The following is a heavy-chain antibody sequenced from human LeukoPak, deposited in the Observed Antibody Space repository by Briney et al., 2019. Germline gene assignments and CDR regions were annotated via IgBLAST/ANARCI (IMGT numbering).Heavy chain of an antibody. D-gene: IGHD3-10*01. CDR3: ARDGSGSYLNWFDP. CDR1: GGSISSYY. V-gene: IGHV4-59*01. Sequence: SETLSLTCTVSGGSISSYYWNWIRQPPGKGLEWIGHTYNSGSTNYNPSLKSRVTISVDTSKNQFSPKLTSVTAADTAVYYCARDGSGSYLNWFDPWGQGTLVTVSS. CDR2: TYNSGST. J-gene: IGHJ5*02.